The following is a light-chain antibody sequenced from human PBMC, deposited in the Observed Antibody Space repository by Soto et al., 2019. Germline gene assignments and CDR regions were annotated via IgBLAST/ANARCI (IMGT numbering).Light chain of an antibody. V-gene: IGLV2-11*01. CDR2: DVT. J-gene: IGLJ2*01. Sequence: QSALTQPRSVSGSPGQSVTISCTGTISDVAGYNYVSWYQHHPGKAPKLLISDVTKRPSWVPDRFSGCKSGSTASLTISELQAEEEADYYCSSYAGSNKLVFGGGTKLTVL. CDR1: ISDVAGYNY. CDR3: SSYAGSNKLV.